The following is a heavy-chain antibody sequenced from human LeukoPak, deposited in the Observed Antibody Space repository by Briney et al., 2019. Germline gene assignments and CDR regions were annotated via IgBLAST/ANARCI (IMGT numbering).Heavy chain of an antibody. D-gene: IGHD4-17*01. Sequence: ASVKVSCKASGYTFTSYGISWMRQAPGQGLEWVGWISTYNGNTDYPQKLQGRVTLTTDTSTSTAYMELRSLRSDDTAVYYCARGYDYGDYVGDFDYWGQGTLVTVSS. V-gene: IGHV1-18*01. CDR1: GYTFTSYG. CDR2: ISTYNGNT. CDR3: ARGYDYGDYVGDFDY. J-gene: IGHJ4*02.